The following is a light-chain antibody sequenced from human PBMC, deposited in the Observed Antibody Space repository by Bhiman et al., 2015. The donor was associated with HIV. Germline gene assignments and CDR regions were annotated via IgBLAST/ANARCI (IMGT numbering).Light chain of an antibody. CDR3: GTWDSSLSAVV. CDR1: RSNIGNNY. J-gene: IGLJ2*01. CDR2: DNN. V-gene: IGLV1-51*01. Sequence: QSVLTQPPSVSAAPGQKVTISCSGSRSNIGNNYVSWYQQFPGTAPKLLIYDNNQRPSRIPDRFSGSKSGTSATLGITGLQTGDEADYYCGTWDSSLSAVVFGGGTKLTVL.